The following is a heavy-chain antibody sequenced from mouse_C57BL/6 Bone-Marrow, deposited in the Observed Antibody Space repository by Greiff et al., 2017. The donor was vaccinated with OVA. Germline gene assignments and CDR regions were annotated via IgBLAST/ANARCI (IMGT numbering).Heavy chain of an antibody. CDR1: GYTFTSYW. CDR3: ARWLLWFAY. V-gene: IGHV1-69*01. D-gene: IGHD2-3*01. Sequence: VQLQQPGAELVMPGASVKLSCKASGYTFTSYWMHWVKQRPGQGLEWIGEIDPSDSYTNYNQKFKGKSTLTVDKSSSTAYMQLSSLTYEDSAVYYCARWLLWFAYWGQGTLVTVSA. CDR2: IDPSDSYT. J-gene: IGHJ3*01.